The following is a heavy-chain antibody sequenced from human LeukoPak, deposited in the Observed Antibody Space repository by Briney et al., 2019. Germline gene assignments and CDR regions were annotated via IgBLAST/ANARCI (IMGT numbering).Heavy chain of an antibody. D-gene: IGHD2-15*01. J-gene: IGHJ6*02. V-gene: IGHV4-34*01. CDR2: INHSGST. Sequence: SETLTLTSPVYGGSFSGYYWSWIRQPPGKGLEWIGEINHSGSTNYNPSLKRRVTISVDTSKNQFSLKLSSVTAADTAVYYCAREVVVAATSRTDVWGQGTTVTVSS. CDR3: AREVVVAATSRTDV. CDR1: GGSFSGYY.